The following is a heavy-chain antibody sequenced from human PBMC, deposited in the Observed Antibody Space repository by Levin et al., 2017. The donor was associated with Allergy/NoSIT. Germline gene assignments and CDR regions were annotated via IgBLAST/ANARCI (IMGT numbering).Heavy chain of an antibody. V-gene: IGHV3-30*18. J-gene: IGHJ4*02. CDR1: GFTFSSYG. CDR2: ISYDGSNK. D-gene: IGHD5-18*01. Sequence: GGSLRLSCAASGFTFSSYGMHWVRQAPGKGLEWVAVISYDGSNKYYADSVKGRFTISRDNSKNTLYLQMNSLRAEDTAVYYCAKFKGHSYALTAVVDYWGQGTLVTVSS. CDR3: AKFKGHSYALTAVVDY.